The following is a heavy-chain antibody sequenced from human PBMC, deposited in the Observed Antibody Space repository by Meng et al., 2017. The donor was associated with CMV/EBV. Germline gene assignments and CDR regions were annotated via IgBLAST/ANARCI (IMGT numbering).Heavy chain of an antibody. CDR2: INHSGST. V-gene: IGHV4-34*01. CDR3: ARIGIAAAPDV. J-gene: IGHJ6*02. D-gene: IGHD6-13*01. CDR1: GGSFSGYY. Sequence: SETLSLTCAVYGGSFSGYYWSWIRQLPGKGLEWIGEINHSGSTNYNPSLKSRVTISVDTSKNQFSLKLSSVTAADTAVYYCARIGIAAAPDVWGQGTTVTVSS.